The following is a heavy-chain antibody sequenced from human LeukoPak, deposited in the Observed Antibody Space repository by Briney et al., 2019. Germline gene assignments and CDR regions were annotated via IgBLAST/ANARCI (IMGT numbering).Heavy chain of an antibody. V-gene: IGHV4-59*02. CDR2: IHYSGST. Sequence: SETLSLTCTVSGGSVSGYYWSWIRQPPGKGLQWIGYIHYSGSTNYNPSLKSRVTISVDTSKNQFSLNLSSVTAAVTAVYYCARARGYSYGYPDYWGQGTLVTVSS. CDR3: ARARGYSYGYPDY. J-gene: IGHJ4*02. CDR1: GGSVSGYY. D-gene: IGHD5-18*01.